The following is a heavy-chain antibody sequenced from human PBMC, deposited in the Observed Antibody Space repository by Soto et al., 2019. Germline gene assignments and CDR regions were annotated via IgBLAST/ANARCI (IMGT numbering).Heavy chain of an antibody. V-gene: IGHV4-38-2*01. CDR3: ARAYSSGWVDAFDI. CDR2: VYHSGSTY. CDR1: GYSITSGYY. Sequence: SETLSLTCAVSGYSITSGYYWGWIRQPPGKGLECIGSVYHSGSTYYYNPSLKSRVTMSVDTSKNRFSLRLSSVTAADTAVYYCARAYSSGWVDAFDIWGQGTMVTVSS. J-gene: IGHJ3*02. D-gene: IGHD6-19*01.